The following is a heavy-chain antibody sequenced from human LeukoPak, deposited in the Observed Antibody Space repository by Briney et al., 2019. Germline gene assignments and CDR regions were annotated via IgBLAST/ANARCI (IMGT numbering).Heavy chain of an antibody. J-gene: IGHJ4*02. CDR3: AALARDY. CDR1: WFIVSSNY. CDR2: IHNDGST. D-gene: IGHD3-3*02. Sequence: GGSLRLSCAASWFIVSSNYMTWVRQAPGKGLEWVSVIHNDGSTYYAESVKGRFTISRDNSKNTLYLQMNSLRVEDTAVYYCAALARDYWGQEILATVS. V-gene: IGHV3-53*01.